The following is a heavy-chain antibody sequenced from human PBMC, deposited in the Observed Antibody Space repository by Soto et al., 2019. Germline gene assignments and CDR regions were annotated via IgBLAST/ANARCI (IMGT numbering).Heavy chain of an antibody. CDR2: VYYSGTT. CDR1: GGSISDYY. Sequence: QVQLQESGPGLVKPSETLSLTCTVSGGSISDYYWSWFRQAPGKGLDWVGYVYYSGTTNYNPSLRTGVTMSGHTSKNQFPLKLSSVTAAHTAVCYCAIQPIDWGQGTLVTVSS. CDR3: AIQPID. V-gene: IGHV4-59*08. J-gene: IGHJ4*02.